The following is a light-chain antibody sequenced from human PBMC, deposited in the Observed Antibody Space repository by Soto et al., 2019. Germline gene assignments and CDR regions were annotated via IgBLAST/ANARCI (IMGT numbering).Light chain of an antibody. CDR2: DGS. CDR1: QYVSTW. J-gene: IGKJ1*01. Sequence: DIQMTQSPSTLAASVGDRVTITCRASQYVSTWLAWYQQKPGKAPKLLIFDGSSLESGVPSRFRGSGSGTEFTLTISSLQPDDFATYYCLQYNSYPRTFGQGTKVDIK. CDR3: LQYNSYPRT. V-gene: IGKV1-5*01.